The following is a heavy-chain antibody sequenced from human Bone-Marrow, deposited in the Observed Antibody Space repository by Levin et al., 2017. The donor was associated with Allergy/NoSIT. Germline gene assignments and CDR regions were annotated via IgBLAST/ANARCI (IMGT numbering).Heavy chain of an antibody. Sequence: ASVKVSCKASGGTFSSYAISWVRQAPGQGLEWMGGIIPIFGTANYAQKFQGRVTITADESTSTAYMELSSLRSEDTAVYYCARGVPHGDAFDIWGQGTMVTVSS. CDR1: GGTFSSYA. J-gene: IGHJ3*02. CDR3: ARGVPHGDAFDI. CDR2: IIPIFGTA. V-gene: IGHV1-69*13.